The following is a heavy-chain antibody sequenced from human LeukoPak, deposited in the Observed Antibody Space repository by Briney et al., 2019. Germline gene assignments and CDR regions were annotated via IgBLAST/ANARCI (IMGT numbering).Heavy chain of an antibody. CDR1: GGSISIGDYS. Sequence: PSETLSLTCTVSGGSISIGDYSWSWIRQPPGKGLEWIGYIYYSGSTNYNPSLKSRVTISVDTSKNQFSLKLSSVTAADTAVYYCARATDAHDYWGQGTLVTVSS. CDR2: IYYSGST. V-gene: IGHV4-61*08. CDR3: ARATDAHDY. J-gene: IGHJ4*02.